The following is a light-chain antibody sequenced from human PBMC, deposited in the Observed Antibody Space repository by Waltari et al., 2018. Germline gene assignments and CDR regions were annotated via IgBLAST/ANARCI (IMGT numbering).Light chain of an antibody. J-gene: IGLJ1*01. CDR1: NSNVGFTY. V-gene: IGLV1-47*01. CDR3: AAWDVSLRGI. CDR2: RNN. Sequence: QSVLTQPPSVSGAPGQRVTISCSGSNSNVGFTYVTWFQHVPGAAPRLLIYRNNQRPSGVPDRFSGSKSGSSASLAISGLRSEDDADYYCAAWDVSLRGIFGTGTRVTVL.